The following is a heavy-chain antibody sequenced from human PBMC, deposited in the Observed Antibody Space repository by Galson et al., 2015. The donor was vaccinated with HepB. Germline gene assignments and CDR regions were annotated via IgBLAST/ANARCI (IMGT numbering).Heavy chain of an antibody. CDR3: AKGPGDIVVVPPHK. CDR1: GFTFSSYG. D-gene: IGHD2-2*01. Sequence: SLRLSCAASGFTFSSYGMHWVRQAPGKGLEWVAVISYDGSNKYYADSVKGRFTISRDNSKNTLYLQMNSLRAEDTAVYYCAKGPGDIVVVPPHKWGQGTLVTVSS. CDR2: ISYDGSNK. V-gene: IGHV3-30*18. J-gene: IGHJ4*02.